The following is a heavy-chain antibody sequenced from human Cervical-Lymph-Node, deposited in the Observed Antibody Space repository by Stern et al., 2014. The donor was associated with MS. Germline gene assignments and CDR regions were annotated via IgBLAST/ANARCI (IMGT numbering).Heavy chain of an antibody. Sequence: QLQLQESGPGLVKPSETLSLTCTVSGYSISSGNYWGWIRQPPGKGLEWIGTIYHSGSTYYNPSLKSRVTISVDTSKNPFSLKLSSVTAADTAVYYCAREEQQLVHGNWFDPWGQGTLVTVSS. CDR1: GYSISSGNY. V-gene: IGHV4-38-2*02. CDR2: IYHSGST. J-gene: IGHJ5*02. D-gene: IGHD6-13*01. CDR3: AREEQQLVHGNWFDP.